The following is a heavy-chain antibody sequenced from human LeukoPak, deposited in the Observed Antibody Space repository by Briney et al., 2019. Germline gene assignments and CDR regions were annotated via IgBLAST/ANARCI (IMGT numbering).Heavy chain of an antibody. Sequence: SETLSLTCTVSGYSISSGYYWGWIRQPPGKGLEWIGYVYYSGSTNYNPSLKSRVTISVDTSKNQFSLKLSSVTAADTAAYYCARTTEGYCRGRSCYSYYYYMDVWGKGTTVTVSS. J-gene: IGHJ6*03. CDR1: GYSISSGYY. CDR3: ARTTEGYCRGRSCYSYYYYMDV. D-gene: IGHD2-15*01. V-gene: IGHV4-61*01. CDR2: VYYSGST.